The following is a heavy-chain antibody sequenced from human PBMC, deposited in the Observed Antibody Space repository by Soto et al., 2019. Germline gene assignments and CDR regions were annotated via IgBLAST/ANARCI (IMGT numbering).Heavy chain of an antibody. CDR1: GFTFSSYW. Sequence: GGSLRLSCAASGFTFSSYWMSWVRQAPGKGLEWVANIKQDGSEKYYVDSVKGRFTISRDNAKNSLYLQMNSLRAGDTAVYYCARVRSSSYDAFDIWGQGTMVTVSS. D-gene: IGHD6-6*01. V-gene: IGHV3-7*01. J-gene: IGHJ3*02. CDR3: ARVRSSSYDAFDI. CDR2: IKQDGSEK.